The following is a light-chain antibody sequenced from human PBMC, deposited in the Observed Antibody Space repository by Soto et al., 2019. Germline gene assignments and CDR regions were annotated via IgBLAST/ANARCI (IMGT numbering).Light chain of an antibody. CDR3: QQRYNWPPWT. CDR1: QSVSDY. V-gene: IGKV3-11*01. Sequence: EIVLTQSPATLSVSPGERATLSSRASQSVSDYLAWYQQKPGQAPRLLIYDASNRATGISARFSGSGSGTDFTLTISSLEAEDFAVYYCQQRYNWPPWTFGQGTKVDI. J-gene: IGKJ1*01. CDR2: DAS.